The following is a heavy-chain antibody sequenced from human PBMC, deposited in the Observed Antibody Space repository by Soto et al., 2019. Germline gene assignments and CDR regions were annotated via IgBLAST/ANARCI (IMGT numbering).Heavy chain of an antibody. Sequence: QLQLQESGPGLVKPSETLSLTCTVSGGSISSSSYYWGWIRQPPGKGLEWIGSIYYSGSTYYNPSNKIRVTISVDTSKNQISLKLSSVTAADTAVYYCARGRAYYYDSSGYYVDWGQGTLVTVSS. V-gene: IGHV4-39*01. J-gene: IGHJ4*02. CDR2: IYYSGST. CDR1: GGSISSSSYY. D-gene: IGHD3-22*01. CDR3: ARGRAYYYDSSGYYVD.